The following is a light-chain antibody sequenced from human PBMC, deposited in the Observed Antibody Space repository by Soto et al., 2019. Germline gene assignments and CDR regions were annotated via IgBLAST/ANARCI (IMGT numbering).Light chain of an antibody. Sequence: QSVLTQPASVSGSPGQSITISCTGTSSDIGAYNYVSWYQQHPGKAPKLMIYDVNIRPSGVSNRFSGSKSGNTASLTISGLQAEDEADYYCTSWTTSTTMIFGGGTKATV. CDR2: DVN. CDR1: SSDIGAYNY. CDR3: TSWTTSTTMI. J-gene: IGLJ2*01. V-gene: IGLV2-14*03.